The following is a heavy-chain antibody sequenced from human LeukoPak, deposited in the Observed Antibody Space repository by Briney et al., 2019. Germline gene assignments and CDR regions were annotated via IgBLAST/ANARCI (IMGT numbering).Heavy chain of an antibody. D-gene: IGHD6-13*01. Sequence: KAGGSLRLSCAASGFTFSSYSMNWVRQAPGKGLEWVSSISSSSSYIYYADSVKGRFTISRDNAKNSLYLQMNSLRAEDTAVYYCARDMDVAAAGTLDPWGQGTLVTVSS. CDR3: ARDMDVAAAGTLDP. CDR1: GFTFSSYS. CDR2: ISSSSSYI. J-gene: IGHJ5*02. V-gene: IGHV3-21*01.